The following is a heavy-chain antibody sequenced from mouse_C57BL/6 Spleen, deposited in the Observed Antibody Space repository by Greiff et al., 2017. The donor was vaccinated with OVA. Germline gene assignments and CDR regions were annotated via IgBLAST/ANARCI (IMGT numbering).Heavy chain of an antibody. V-gene: IGHV1-39*01. CDR3: ARLNDYGWYFDV. CDR1: GYSFTDYN. CDR2: INPNYGTT. D-gene: IGHD2-4*01. Sequence: VQLKESGPELVKPGASVKISCKASGYSFTDYNMNWVKQSNGKSLEWIGVINPNYGTTSYNQKFKGKATLTVDQSSSTAYMQLNSLTSEDSAVYYCARLNDYGWYFDVWGTGTTVTVSS. J-gene: IGHJ1*03.